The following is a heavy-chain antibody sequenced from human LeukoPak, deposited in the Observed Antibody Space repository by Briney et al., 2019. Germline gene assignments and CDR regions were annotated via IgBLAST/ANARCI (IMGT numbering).Heavy chain of an antibody. CDR1: GGSISSGSYY. Sequence: SQTLSLTCTVSGGSISSGSYYWSWIRQPAGKGLEWIGRIYTSGSTNYNPSLKSRVTISVDTSKNQFSLKLSSVTAADTAVYYCAREYCSSTSSYWFDPWGQGTLVTVSS. CDR2: IYTSGST. J-gene: IGHJ5*02. CDR3: AREYCSSTSSYWFDP. V-gene: IGHV4-61*02. D-gene: IGHD2-2*01.